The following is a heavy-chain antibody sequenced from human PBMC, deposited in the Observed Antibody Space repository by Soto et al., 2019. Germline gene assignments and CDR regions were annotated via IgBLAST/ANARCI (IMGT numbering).Heavy chain of an antibody. CDR1: GFTFSSYS. J-gene: IGHJ4*02. CDR2: ISSSSSYI. D-gene: IGHD3-10*01. V-gene: IGHV3-21*01. Sequence: GGSLRLSCAASGFTFSSYSMNWVRQAPGKGLEWVSSISSSSSYIYYADSVKGRFTISRDNAKNSLYLQMNSLRAEDTAVYYYAREVWFSPYYFDYWGQGTLVTVSS. CDR3: AREVWFSPYYFDY.